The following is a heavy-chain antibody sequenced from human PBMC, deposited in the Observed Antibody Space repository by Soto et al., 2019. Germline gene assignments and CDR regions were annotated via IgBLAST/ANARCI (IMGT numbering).Heavy chain of an antibody. CDR2: INHSGST. J-gene: IGHJ4*02. Sequence: PSETLSLTCAVYGGSFSGYYWSWIRQPPGKGLEWIGEINHSGSTNYNPSLKSRVTISVDTSKNQFSLKLSSVTAADTAVYYCARGRGIEARTPFDYWGQGTLVTVSS. D-gene: IGHD6-6*01. CDR3: ARGRGIEARTPFDY. V-gene: IGHV4-34*01. CDR1: GGSFSGYY.